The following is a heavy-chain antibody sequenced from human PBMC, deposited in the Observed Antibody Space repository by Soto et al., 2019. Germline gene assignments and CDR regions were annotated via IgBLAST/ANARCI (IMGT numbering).Heavy chain of an antibody. D-gene: IGHD3-10*01. V-gene: IGHV1-18*01. CDR1: GYTFSSIG. CDR2: ISPYKGNT. Sequence: QIQLVQSGAEVKKPGASVKVSCKASGYTFSSIGISWVRQAPGQGLEWMGWISPYKGNTHYAQGLQGRVTMTTDTATRTAYMELGSLRSDDTAVYYWARDLDASGSYYTDSWGQGTLVTVSS. CDR3: ARDLDASGSYYTDS. J-gene: IGHJ4*02.